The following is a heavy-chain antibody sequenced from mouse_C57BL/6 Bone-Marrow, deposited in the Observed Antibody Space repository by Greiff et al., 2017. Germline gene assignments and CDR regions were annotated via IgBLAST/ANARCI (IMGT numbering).Heavy chain of an antibody. Sequence: QVQLQQPGAELVKPGASVKMSCKASGYTFTSYWITWVKQRPGQGLEWIGDIYPGSGSTNYNEKFKSKATLTVDTSSSTAYMQLSSLTSEYSAVYYCAREGIWYYGSLDYWGQGTTLTVSS. J-gene: IGHJ2*01. CDR3: AREGIWYYGSLDY. V-gene: IGHV1-55*01. CDR2: IYPGSGST. CDR1: GYTFTSYW. D-gene: IGHD1-1*01.